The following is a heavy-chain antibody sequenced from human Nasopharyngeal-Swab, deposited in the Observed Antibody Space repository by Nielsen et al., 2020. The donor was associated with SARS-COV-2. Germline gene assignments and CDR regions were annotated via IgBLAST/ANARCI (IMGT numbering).Heavy chain of an antibody. J-gene: IGHJ6*02. CDR1: VYTFNSYA. CDR2: IYTNTGNP. CDR3: AREEGITIFGVPIGFGYYGMDV. Sequence: SEKVSCKASVYTFNSYAKNLVRQDPGQGIEWMGWIYTNTGNPTYAQGFTGQFVFSLDTSVSTEYLQISSLKAEDTAVYYCAREEGITIFGVPIGFGYYGMDVWGQGTTVTVSS. V-gene: IGHV7-4-1*02. D-gene: IGHD3-3*01.